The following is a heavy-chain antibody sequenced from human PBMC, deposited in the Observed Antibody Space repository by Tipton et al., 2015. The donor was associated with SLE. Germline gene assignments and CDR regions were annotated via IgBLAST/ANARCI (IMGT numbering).Heavy chain of an antibody. CDR2: ISVHNGDT. Sequence: QLVQSGAEVKKPGASVKVSCKTSGYTFSSYGIGWVRQAPGQGLEWMGWISVHNGDTFYAQKFQGRVTMTADTSTSTAYMELRSLRSDDTAVYYCGRSYSGTWPTPGGLWGRGTLVTVSS. J-gene: IGHJ2*01. CDR1: GYTFSSYG. D-gene: IGHD6-13*01. CDR3: GRSYSGTWPTPGGL. V-gene: IGHV1-18*01.